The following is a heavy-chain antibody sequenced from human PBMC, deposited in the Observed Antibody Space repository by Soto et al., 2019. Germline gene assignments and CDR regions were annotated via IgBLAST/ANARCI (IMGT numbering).Heavy chain of an antibody. CDR3: ARREFCGGGGSSRPTDDFFIT. D-gene: IGHD2-21*01. V-gene: IGHV1-18*01. CDR1: GYSFMSFG. Sequence: ASVKVSCKASGYSFMSFGISWLRQAPGQGLECMGWISAYNGNTDYAQKFQGRVTMTTDTSTSTAYMELRSLRFDDTAIYYCARREFCGGGGSSRPTDDFFITGGKGKMVPV. J-gene: IGHJ3*01. CDR2: ISAYNGNT.